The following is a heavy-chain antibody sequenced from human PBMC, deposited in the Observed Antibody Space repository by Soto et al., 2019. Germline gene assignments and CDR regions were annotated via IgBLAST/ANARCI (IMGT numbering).Heavy chain of an antibody. D-gene: IGHD6-19*01. J-gene: IGHJ1*01. CDR1: GYIFTSYY. CDR3: ERGPISSVGQH. V-gene: IGHV1-46*01. Sequence: GASVKVSCKASGYIFTSYYMHWVRQAPGQGLEWMGIINPVSGSTNFAQKFQGRVTMTRDTSTSTVYMELSSLRFEDTAVYYCERGPISSVGQHRGQGSQVTVSS. CDR2: INPVSGST.